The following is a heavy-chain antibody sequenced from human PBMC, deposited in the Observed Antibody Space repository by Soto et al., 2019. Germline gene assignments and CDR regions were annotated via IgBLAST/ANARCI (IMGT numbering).Heavy chain of an antibody. V-gene: IGHV3-48*03. CDR3: ASRNYDILTGYFSYYYYYGMDV. J-gene: IGHJ6*02. CDR1: GFTFHNYA. Sequence: GGSLRLSCAASGFTFHNYAMTWVRQAPGKGLEWVSYISSSGSTIYYADSVKGRFTVSRDNAKNSLYLQMNSLRAEDTAVYYCASRNYDILTGYFSYYYYYGMDVWGQGTTVTVSS. CDR2: ISSSGSTI. D-gene: IGHD3-9*01.